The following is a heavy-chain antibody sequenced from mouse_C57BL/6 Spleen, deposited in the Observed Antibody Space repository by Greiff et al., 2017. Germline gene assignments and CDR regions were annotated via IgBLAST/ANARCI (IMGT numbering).Heavy chain of an antibody. V-gene: IGHV1-22*01. J-gene: IGHJ2*01. CDR3: ARDLITTVVATGYFDY. D-gene: IGHD1-1*01. CDR1: GYTFTDYN. CDR2: INPNNGGT. Sequence: VQLQQSGPELVKPGASVKMSCKASGYTFTDYNMHWVTQSHGKSLEWIGYINPNNGGTSYNQKFTGKATLTVNKSSSTAYMELRSLTSEDSAVYYCARDLITTVVATGYFDYWGQGTTLTVSS.